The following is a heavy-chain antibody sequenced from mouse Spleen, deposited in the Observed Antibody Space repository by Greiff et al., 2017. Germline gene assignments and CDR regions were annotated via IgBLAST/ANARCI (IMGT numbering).Heavy chain of an antibody. Sequence: VKLMESGAELVKPGASVKLSCKASGYTFTSYYMYWVKQRPGQGLEWIGEINPSNGGTNFNEKFKSKATLTVDKSSSTAYMQLSSLTSEDSAVYYCTRSTGKGFYAMDYWGQGTSVTVSS. V-gene: IGHV1S81*02. D-gene: IGHD4-1*01. CDR3: TRSTGKGFYAMDY. CDR1: GYTFTSYY. CDR2: INPSNGGT. J-gene: IGHJ4*01.